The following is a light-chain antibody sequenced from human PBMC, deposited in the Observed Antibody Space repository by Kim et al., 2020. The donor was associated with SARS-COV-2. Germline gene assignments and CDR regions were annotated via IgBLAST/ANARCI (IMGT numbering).Light chain of an antibody. V-gene: IGKV3-15*01. CDR2: GAS. Sequence: EIVMTQSPATLSVSPGERATFSCSASQSVSSNLAWYQQKPGQAPSLLIYGASTRATGIPARFSGSGSGTEFTLTISSLQSEEFAVYYCQQYNNWPPLTFGGGTKVDIK. CDR1: QSVSSN. CDR3: QQYNNWPPLT. J-gene: IGKJ4*01.